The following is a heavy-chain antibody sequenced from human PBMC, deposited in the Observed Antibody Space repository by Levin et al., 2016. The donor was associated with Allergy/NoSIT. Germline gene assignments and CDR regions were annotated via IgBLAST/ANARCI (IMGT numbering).Heavy chain of an antibody. V-gene: IGHV3-23*01. Sequence: WIRQPPGKGLEWVSAISGSGGSTYYADSVKGRFTISKDNSKNTLYLQMNSLRAEDTAVYYCAKQTSYGGKHFDYWGQGTLVTVSS. CDR2: ISGSGGST. D-gene: IGHD4-23*01. J-gene: IGHJ4*02. CDR3: AKQTSYGGKHFDY.